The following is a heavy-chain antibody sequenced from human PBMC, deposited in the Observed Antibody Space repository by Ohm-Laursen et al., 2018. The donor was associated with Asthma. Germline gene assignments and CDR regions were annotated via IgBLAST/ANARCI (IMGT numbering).Heavy chain of an antibody. CDR3: ARVGKGGNSGIDY. D-gene: IGHD4-23*01. CDR2: MNPNSGTT. V-gene: IGHV1-8*02. J-gene: IGHJ4*02. CDR1: GYTFTAYF. Sequence: GASVKVSCKPSGYTFTAYFLHWVRQAPGQGLEWMGWMNPNSGTTGYAQKFKGRVTMTRNTSITTAYMELSSLRSDGTAVYYCARVGKGGNSGIDYWGLGTQVTVTS.